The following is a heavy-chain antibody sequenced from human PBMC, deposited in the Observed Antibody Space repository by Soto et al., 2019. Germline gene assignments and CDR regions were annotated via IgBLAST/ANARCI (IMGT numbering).Heavy chain of an antibody. CDR3: AKDGGYAYYDSSGYSFGY. CDR1: GFTFSSYA. J-gene: IGHJ4*02. Sequence: EVQLLESGGGLVQPGGSLRLSCAASGFTFSSYAMSWVRQAPGKGLEWVSAISGSGGSTYYADSLKGRFTITRDNAKNPLYLQMNSLRAEDTVVYYCAKDGGYAYYDSSGYSFGYWGQGSLVTVSS. V-gene: IGHV3-23*01. D-gene: IGHD3-22*01. CDR2: ISGSGGST.